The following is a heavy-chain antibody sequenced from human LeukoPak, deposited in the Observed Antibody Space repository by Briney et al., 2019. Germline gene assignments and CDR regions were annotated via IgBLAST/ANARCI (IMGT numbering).Heavy chain of an antibody. D-gene: IGHD3-3*01. Sequence: PSETLSLTCTVSGYSISSGYYWGWIRQPPGKGLEWIGSIYHSGSTYYNPSLKSRVTISVDTSKNQFSLKLSSVTAGGTAVYYFATAWRSGITSSRVVAHFDYWGQGTLVTVSS. CDR1: GYSISSGYY. J-gene: IGHJ4*02. CDR2: IYHSGST. V-gene: IGHV4-38-2*02. CDR3: ATAWRSGITSSRVVAHFDY.